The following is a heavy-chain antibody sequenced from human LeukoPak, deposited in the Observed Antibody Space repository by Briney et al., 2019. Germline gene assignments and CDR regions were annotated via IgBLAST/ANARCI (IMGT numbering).Heavy chain of an antibody. CDR2: IYYSGST. CDR1: GGSISSSSYY. V-gene: IGHV4-39*07. J-gene: IGHJ5*02. CDR3: AREPGSRFDP. D-gene: IGHD1-1*01. Sequence: PSETLSLTCTVSGGSISSSSYYWGWIRQPPGKGLEWIGSIYYSGSTYYNPSLKSRVTISVDTSKNQFSLKLSSVTAADTAVYYCAREPGSRFDPWGQGTLVTVSS.